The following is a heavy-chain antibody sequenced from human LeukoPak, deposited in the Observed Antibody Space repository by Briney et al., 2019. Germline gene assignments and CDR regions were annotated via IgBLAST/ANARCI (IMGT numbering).Heavy chain of an antibody. Sequence: PGGSLRLSCAASGFTFSNYAMSWVRQAPGEGLEWVSAITGSGGNTYCADSVKGRFTISRDNSKNTLYLQMNSLRAEDTAIYYCAKGSSTGWPYYFDYWGQGTLVTVSS. D-gene: IGHD6-19*01. CDR2: ITGSGGNT. CDR1: GFTFSNYA. CDR3: AKGSSTGWPYYFDY. J-gene: IGHJ4*02. V-gene: IGHV3-23*01.